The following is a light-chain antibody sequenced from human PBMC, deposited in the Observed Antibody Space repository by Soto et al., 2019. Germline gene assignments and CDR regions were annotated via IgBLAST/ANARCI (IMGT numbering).Light chain of an antibody. CDR3: QQRSDWPRA. J-gene: IGKJ4*01. CDR2: DAS. Sequence: EIVLTQSPATLSLSPGERVTPSCRASQSVGSYLVWYQQKPGQAPRLLIYDASKRATGIPERFSGSGSGTDFTLTISSLEPEDFAVYYCQQRSDWPRAFGGGTKVEMK. CDR1: QSVGSY. V-gene: IGKV3-11*01.